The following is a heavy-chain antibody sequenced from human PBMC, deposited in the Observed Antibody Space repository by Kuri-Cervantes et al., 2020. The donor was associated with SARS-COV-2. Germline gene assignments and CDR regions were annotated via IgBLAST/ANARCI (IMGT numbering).Heavy chain of an antibody. CDR2: ISAYNGNT. V-gene: IGHV1-18*04. CDR3: ARGRGRRQQQLVYHWFDP. J-gene: IGHJ5*02. CDR1: GYTFTSYG. Sequence: ASVKVSCKASGYTFTSYGISWVRQAPGQGLEWMGWISAYNGNTNYAQKLQGRVTMTTDTSTSTAYMELRSLRSDDTAVYYCARGRGRRQQQLVYHWFDPWGQGTLVTVSS. D-gene: IGHD6-13*01.